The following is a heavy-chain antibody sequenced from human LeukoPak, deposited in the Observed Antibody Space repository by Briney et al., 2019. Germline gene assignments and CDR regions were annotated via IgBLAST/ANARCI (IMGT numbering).Heavy chain of an antibody. D-gene: IGHD3-10*01. V-gene: IGHV5-51*01. J-gene: IGHJ4*02. CDR3: TLRGDSNYYDY. CDR1: GYNFANYW. Sequence: GESLKISCKASGYNFANYWIAWVRLMPGKGLEWMGTIYPGDSDTRYRPSFQGQVTISADKSITTAYLQWSTLMASDTAMYYCTLRGDSNYYDYWGQGTLVTVSS. CDR2: IYPGDSDT.